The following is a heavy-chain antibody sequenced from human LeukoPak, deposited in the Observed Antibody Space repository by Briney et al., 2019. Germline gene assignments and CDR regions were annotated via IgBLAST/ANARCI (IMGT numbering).Heavy chain of an antibody. CDR1: GGSVSSSSYY. V-gene: IGHV4-39*07. Sequence: NSSETLSLTCTVSGGSVSSSSYYWGWIRQPPGKGLEWIGSIYYSGSTYYNPSLKSRVTISVDTSKNQFSLKLSSVTDADTAVYYCARDKSRITIFGVVIIAGWFDPWGQGTLVSVSS. CDR2: IYYSGST. J-gene: IGHJ5*02. D-gene: IGHD3-3*01. CDR3: ARDKSRITIFGVVIIAGWFDP.